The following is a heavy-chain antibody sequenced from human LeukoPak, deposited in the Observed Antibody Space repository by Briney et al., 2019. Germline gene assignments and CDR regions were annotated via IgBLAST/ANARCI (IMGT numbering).Heavy chain of an antibody. CDR2: IYYSGST. J-gene: IGHJ5*02. D-gene: IGHD3-10*01. CDR3: ARVRITMVRGAPVWFDP. Sequence: PSETLSLTCTVSGGSISSYYWSWLRQTPGQGLEWIGYIYYSGSTNYNPSLKSRVTISVDTSKNQFSLKLSSVTAADTAVYYCARVRITMVRGAPVWFDPWGQGTLVTVSS. CDR1: GGSISSYY. V-gene: IGHV4-59*08.